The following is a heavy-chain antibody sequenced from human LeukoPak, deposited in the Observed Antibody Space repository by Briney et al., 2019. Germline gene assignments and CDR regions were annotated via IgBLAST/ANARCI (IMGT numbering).Heavy chain of an antibody. CDR2: INPKNGGT. V-gene: IGHV1-2*02. Sequence: ASVKLSCKASGYTFTAYLIHWVRQAPGPGLKWPGWINPKNGGTNCAQKFQGRVTMTWDTSISTAYMELSRLTSDDTAVYYCARRRYASGPYYFDYWGQGTLVTVSS. D-gene: IGHD6-19*01. CDR3: ARRRYASGPYYFDY. J-gene: IGHJ4*02. CDR1: GYTFTAYL.